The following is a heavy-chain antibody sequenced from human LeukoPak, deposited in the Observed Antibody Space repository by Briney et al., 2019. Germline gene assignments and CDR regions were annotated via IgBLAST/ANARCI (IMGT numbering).Heavy chain of an antibody. CDR1: GGTFTNYL. Sequence: SVKVSCKASGGTFTNYLISWVRQAPGQGLEWMGGIIPIFGTANYAQKFQGRVTITADGSTSTAYMELSSLRSEDTAVYYCASPAVPAVNDYGDFYFDYWGQGTLVTVSS. CDR3: ASPAVPAVNDYGDFYFDY. J-gene: IGHJ4*02. D-gene: IGHD4-17*01. V-gene: IGHV1-69*13. CDR2: IIPIFGTA.